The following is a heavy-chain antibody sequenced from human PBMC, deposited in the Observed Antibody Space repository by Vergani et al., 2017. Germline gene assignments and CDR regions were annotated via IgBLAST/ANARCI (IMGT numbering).Heavy chain of an antibody. Sequence: QVKLQESGPGLVKPSETLSLTCTVSGASVNSYYWSWIRQPPGKGLEWIGSIHYSENTNYNPSLKTRVTISVDTSKNQFSLTLTSVTAADTAVYYCARDVLGFWFDPWGQGTLVTVSS. V-gene: IGHV4-59*02. CDR3: ARDVLGFWFDP. J-gene: IGHJ5*02. CDR1: GASVNSYY. D-gene: IGHD2-15*01. CDR2: IHYSENT.